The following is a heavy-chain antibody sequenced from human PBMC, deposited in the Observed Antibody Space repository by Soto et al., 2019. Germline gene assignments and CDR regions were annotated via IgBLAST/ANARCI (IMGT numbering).Heavy chain of an antibody. V-gene: IGHV3-23*01. CDR2: ISGSGGST. D-gene: IGHD3-3*01. J-gene: IGHJ4*02. Sequence: GGSLRLSCAASGFTFSSYAMSWVRQAPGKGLEWVSAISGSGGSTYYADSVKGRFTISRDNSKNTLYLQMNSLRAEDTAVYYCAAAYPRFLEWLLSSGERLGYFDYWGQGTLVTVSS. CDR3: AAAYPRFLEWLLSSGERLGYFDY. CDR1: GFTFSSYA.